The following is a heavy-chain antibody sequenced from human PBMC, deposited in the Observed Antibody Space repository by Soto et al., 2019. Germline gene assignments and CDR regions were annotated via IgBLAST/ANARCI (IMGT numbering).Heavy chain of an antibody. CDR1: GFTFSSYA. CDR3: AKGGGYATY. D-gene: IGHD5-12*01. CDR2: TSGNGDST. V-gene: IGHV3-23*01. J-gene: IGHJ4*01. Sequence: PGESLKISCAASGFTFSSYAMSWVRQAPGKGLEWVSATSGNGDSTYYADSVKGRFTISRDNSKSTLHLQMNSLRDEDTAVYYCAKGGGYATYWGHGTLVTVSS.